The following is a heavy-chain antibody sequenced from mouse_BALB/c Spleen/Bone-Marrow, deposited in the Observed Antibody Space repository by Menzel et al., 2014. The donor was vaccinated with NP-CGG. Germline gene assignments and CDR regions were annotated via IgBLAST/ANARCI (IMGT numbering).Heavy chain of an antibody. D-gene: IGHD4-1*01. Sequence: VKLVESGPGLVQSSQSLSITCTVSGFSLTSYGVHWVRQSPGKGLEWLGVIWRGGSTDYNAAFMSRLSITKDNSKSQVFFKMNSLQADDTAIYYCAKKGELGYYFDYWGQGTTLTVSS. CDR1: GFSLTSYG. CDR3: AKKGELGYYFDY. J-gene: IGHJ2*01. V-gene: IGHV2-5*01. CDR2: IWRGGST.